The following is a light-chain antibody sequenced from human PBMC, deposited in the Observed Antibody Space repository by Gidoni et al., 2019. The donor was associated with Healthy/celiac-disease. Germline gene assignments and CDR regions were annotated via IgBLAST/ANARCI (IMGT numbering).Light chain of an antibody. CDR2: KAS. V-gene: IGKV1-5*03. J-gene: IGKJ1*01. Sequence: DIQMTQSPSTLSASVGDRVTITCRASQSISSWLAWYQQKPGKAPKVLIYKASSLESGVPSRFSGSGSGTEFTLTISSLQPDDFATYYCQQYSGYFRTFGQGTKVEIK. CDR3: QQYSGYFRT. CDR1: QSISSW.